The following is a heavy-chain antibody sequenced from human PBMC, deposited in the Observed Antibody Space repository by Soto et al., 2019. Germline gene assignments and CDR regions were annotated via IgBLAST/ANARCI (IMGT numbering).Heavy chain of an antibody. Sequence: PGGSLRLSCAASGFTFSSYSLNWVRQAPGKGLEWVSSISSSSSYIYYADSVQGRFTISRDNAKNSLYLQMNSLRAEDTAVYYCARGRLRYFDWLPLCWGQGTLVTVSS. CDR2: ISSSSSYI. D-gene: IGHD3-9*01. CDR3: ARGRLRYFDWLPLC. V-gene: IGHV3-21*01. J-gene: IGHJ4*02. CDR1: GFTFSSYS.